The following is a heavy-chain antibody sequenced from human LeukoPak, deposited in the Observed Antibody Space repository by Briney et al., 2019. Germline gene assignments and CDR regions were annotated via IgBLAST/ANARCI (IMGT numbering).Heavy chain of an antibody. Sequence: GGSLRLSCAASGFTFSDYYMSWIRQAPGKGLEWVSYISSSGSTIYYADSVKGRFTISRDNAKNSLYLQMNSLRAEDTAVYYCAKDRGGLNHYYYYYYMDVWGKGTTVTISS. J-gene: IGHJ6*03. D-gene: IGHD3-16*01. CDR3: AKDRGGLNHYYYYYYMDV. CDR2: ISSSGSTI. V-gene: IGHV3-11*04. CDR1: GFTFSDYY.